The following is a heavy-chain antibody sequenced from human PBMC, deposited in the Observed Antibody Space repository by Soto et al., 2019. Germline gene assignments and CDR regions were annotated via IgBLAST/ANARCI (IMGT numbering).Heavy chain of an antibody. CDR1: GASITTGGSY. V-gene: IGHV4-31*03. D-gene: IGHD1-26*01. CDR2: MHYDGET. J-gene: IGHJ4*02. Sequence: KPSETLSLTCTVSGASITTGGSYWGWIRQPPGKGLEWIAYMHYDGETFHNPSLRSRITISSDKSKNQFSLRLTSVTATDTAVYYCARTRVGASSPTDFWGQGTLVTVSS. CDR3: ARTRVGASSPTDF.